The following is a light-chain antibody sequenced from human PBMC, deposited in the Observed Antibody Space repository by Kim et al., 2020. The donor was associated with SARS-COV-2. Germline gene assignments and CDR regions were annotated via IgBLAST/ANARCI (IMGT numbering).Light chain of an antibody. CDR2: AAS. CDR1: QGIMNF. Sequence: ASVGDRVSTTCRASQGIMNFLAWYQQKPGTLPKLLIYAASTLQSGVPSRFRGSGSGTDFTLTISSLQPEDVATYYCQKCDRAPWTFGQGTKVDIK. V-gene: IGKV1-27*01. CDR3: QKCDRAPWT. J-gene: IGKJ1*01.